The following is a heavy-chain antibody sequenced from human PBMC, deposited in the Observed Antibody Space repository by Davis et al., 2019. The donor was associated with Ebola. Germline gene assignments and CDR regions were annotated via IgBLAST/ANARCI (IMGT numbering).Heavy chain of an antibody. V-gene: IGHV1-8*01. CDR2: MNPNSGNT. D-gene: IGHD6-19*01. CDR3: ARGRTQWLVPGWWFDP. CDR1: GDTFSSNA. J-gene: IGHJ5*02. Sequence: ASVKVSCKASGDTFSSNAINWVRQATGQGLEWMGWMNPNSGNTGYAQKFQGRVTMTRNTSISTAYMELSSLRSEDTAVYYCARGRTQWLVPGWWFDPWGQGTLVTVSS.